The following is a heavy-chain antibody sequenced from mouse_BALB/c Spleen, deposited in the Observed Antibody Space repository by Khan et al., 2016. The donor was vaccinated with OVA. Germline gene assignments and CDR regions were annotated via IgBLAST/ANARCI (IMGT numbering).Heavy chain of an antibody. CDR1: GFSFSSYS. J-gene: IGHJ3*01. CDR3: ASHLTGSFAY. V-gene: IGHV5-6*01. D-gene: IGHD4-1*01. Sequence: MQLEESGGDLVKPGGSLKLSCAASGFSFSSYSMSWVRQTPDKRLEWVATISSGGDYTYCPDIVKGRFTISRDNAKNTLYLQMSSLKSEDTAMYYCASHLTGSFAYWGQGTLVTVSA. CDR2: ISSGGDYT.